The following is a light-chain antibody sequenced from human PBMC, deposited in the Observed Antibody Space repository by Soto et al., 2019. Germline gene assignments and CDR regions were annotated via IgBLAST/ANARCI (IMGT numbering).Light chain of an antibody. CDR3: KQYGSSGT. Sequence: EIVLTQSPGTLSLSPGERATLSCRASQSVSNNYLAWYQQKPGQAPRILIYGASNRATGIPDRFSGSGSGTEFTLTIGRLEPEDFAVYYCKQYGSSGTCGQGTKVDIK. CDR1: QSVSNNY. V-gene: IGKV3-20*01. J-gene: IGKJ1*01. CDR2: GAS.